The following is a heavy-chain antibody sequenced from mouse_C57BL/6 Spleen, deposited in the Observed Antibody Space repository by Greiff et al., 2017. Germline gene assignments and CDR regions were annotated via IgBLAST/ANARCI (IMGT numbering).Heavy chain of an antibody. CDR3: TREDTTVVFDV. CDR1: GFTFSSYA. V-gene: IGHV5-9-1*02. J-gene: IGHJ1*03. Sequence: EVKLMESGEGLVKPGGSLKLSCAASGFTFSSYAMSWVRQTPEKRLEWVAYISSGGDYIYYADTVKGRFTISRDNARNTLYLQMSSLKSEDTAMYYCTREDTTVVFDVWGTGTTVTVSS. CDR2: ISSGGDYI. D-gene: IGHD1-1*01.